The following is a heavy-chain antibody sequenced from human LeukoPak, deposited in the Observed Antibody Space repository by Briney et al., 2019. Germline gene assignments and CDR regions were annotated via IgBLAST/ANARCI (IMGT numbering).Heavy chain of an antibody. CDR1: GFTFSNYA. D-gene: IGHD1-14*01. V-gene: IGHV3-64*01. CDR2: ISSNGGST. J-gene: IGHJ6*02. Sequence: GGSLRLSCTASGFTFSNYALHWVRRAPGKGLEYVSAISSNGGSTYYTSSVKGRFTISRDNAKNSLSLQMNSLRDEDTAVYYCARAGPTVGYGMDVWGQGTTVTVSS. CDR3: ARAGPTVGYGMDV.